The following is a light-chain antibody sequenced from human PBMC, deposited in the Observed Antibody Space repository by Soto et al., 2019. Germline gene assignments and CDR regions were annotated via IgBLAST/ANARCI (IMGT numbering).Light chain of an antibody. CDR1: QSLLHSNGYNC. CDR2: LGS. V-gene: IGKV2-28*01. Sequence: DIVMTQSPLSLPVTPGEPASISWRSSQSLLHSNGYNCLDWYLQKPEQSPQLLVHLGSNRASGVPDRFTGSGSGTGFRLKISGVEAEDVGVYYCMQALQTPRTVGQGTKVEIK. J-gene: IGKJ1*01. CDR3: MQALQTPRT.